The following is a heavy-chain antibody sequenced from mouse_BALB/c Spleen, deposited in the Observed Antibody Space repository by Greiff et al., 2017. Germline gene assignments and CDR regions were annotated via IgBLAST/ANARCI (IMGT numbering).Heavy chain of an antibody. V-gene: IGHV5-4*02. D-gene: IGHD1-1*01. Sequence: DVKLVESGGGLVKPGGSLKLSCAASGFTFSDYYMYWVRQTPEKRLEWVATISDGGSYTYYPDSVKGRFTISRDNAKNNLYLQMSSLKSEDTAMYYCARDYYGSSFPYYAMDYWGQGTSVTVSS. CDR2: ISDGGSYT. J-gene: IGHJ4*01. CDR3: ARDYYGSSFPYYAMDY. CDR1: GFTFSDYY.